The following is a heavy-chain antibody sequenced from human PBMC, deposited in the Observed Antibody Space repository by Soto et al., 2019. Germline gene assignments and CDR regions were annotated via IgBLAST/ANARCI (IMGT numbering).Heavy chain of an antibody. V-gene: IGHV3-74*01. D-gene: IGHD1-1*01. Sequence: GSLRLSCSVSGFTFSAYWMYWVRQVPGKGLTWVSRISDDGSTATYADSVKGRFVISRDNAKNSLYLEMNTLRADDSGLYYCARGPRVSSTGTGAHWGRGTLVTVSS. J-gene: IGHJ4*02. CDR2: ISDDGSTA. CDR3: ARGPRVSSTGTGAH. CDR1: GFTFSAYW.